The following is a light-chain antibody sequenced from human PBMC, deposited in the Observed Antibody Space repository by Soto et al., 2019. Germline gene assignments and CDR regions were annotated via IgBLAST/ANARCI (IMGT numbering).Light chain of an antibody. J-gene: IGKJ1*01. V-gene: IGKV3-20*01. CDR1: QSVSSSY. CDR3: HQFGTSPKT. Sequence: EIVLTQSPGTLSLSPGERATLSCRASQSVSSSYLAWYQHKPGQAPRLLIYGVSSRATGIPDRFSGSGSGTHFTRTISRLEPEDFAVYYCHQFGTSPKTFGQGTKVEIK. CDR2: GVS.